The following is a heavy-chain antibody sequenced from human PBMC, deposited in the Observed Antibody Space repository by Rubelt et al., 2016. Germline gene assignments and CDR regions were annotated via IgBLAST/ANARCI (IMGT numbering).Heavy chain of an antibody. CDR3: AREPDYSNYFDY. V-gene: IGHV1-69*09. CDR1: GGTFSSYA. D-gene: IGHD4-11*01. J-gene: IGHJ4*02. CDR2: IIPILGIA. Sequence: QVQLVQSGAEVKKPGSSVKVSCKASGGTFSSYAISWVRPAPGQGLEWMGRIIPILGIANYAQKFQGRVTITADKSTSTAYMELSSLRSEDTAVYYCAREPDYSNYFDYWGQGTLVTVSS.